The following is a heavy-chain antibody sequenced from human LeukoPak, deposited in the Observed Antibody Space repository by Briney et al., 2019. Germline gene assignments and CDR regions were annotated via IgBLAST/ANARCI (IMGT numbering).Heavy chain of an antibody. CDR1: GFTVSSNY. Sequence: GGSLRLSCAASGFTVSSNYMNWVRQAPGKGLEWVSIIYSGGTTYYADSVKGRFTISRDNSKNSLYLQMNSLRTEDTALYYCAKDTAWRTMATLYFDYWGQGTLVTVSS. J-gene: IGHJ4*02. V-gene: IGHV3-53*05. D-gene: IGHD3-10*01. CDR3: AKDTAWRTMATLYFDY. CDR2: IYSGGTT.